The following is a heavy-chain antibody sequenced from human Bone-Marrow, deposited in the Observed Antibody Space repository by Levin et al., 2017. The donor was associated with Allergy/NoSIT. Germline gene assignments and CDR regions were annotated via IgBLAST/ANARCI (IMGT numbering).Heavy chain of an antibody. D-gene: IGHD6-19*01. V-gene: IGHV3-30*18. J-gene: IGHJ4*02. CDR1: GFTFSNYG. CDR2: ISYDETYK. CDR3: AKDHGSRWSDLDY. Sequence: PGGSLRLSCAASGFTFSNYGMHWVRQAPGKGLEWVALISYDETYKYFADSMKGRFTISRDNSKNMLFLQMNSLRPEDTAVYYCAKDHGSRWSDLDYWGQGTLVTVSS.